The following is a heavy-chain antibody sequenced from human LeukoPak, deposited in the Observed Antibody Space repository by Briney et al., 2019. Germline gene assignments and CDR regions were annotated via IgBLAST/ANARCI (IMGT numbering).Heavy chain of an antibody. D-gene: IGHD1-26*01. Sequence: GSSVKVSCKASGGTFSSYAISWVRQATGQGLEWMGGIIPIFGTANYAQKFQGRVTITADESTSTAYMELSSLRSEDTAVYYCARDRRWELLSDAFDIWGQGTMVTVSS. V-gene: IGHV1-69*01. J-gene: IGHJ3*02. CDR3: ARDRRWELLSDAFDI. CDR2: IIPIFGTA. CDR1: GGTFSSYA.